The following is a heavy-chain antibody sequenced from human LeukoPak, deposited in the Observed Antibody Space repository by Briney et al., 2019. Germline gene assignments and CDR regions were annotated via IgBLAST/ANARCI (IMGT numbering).Heavy chain of an antibody. CDR3: ARGGRIVGATSWFDP. CDR1: GGSISSSSYY. V-gene: IGHV4-39*07. CDR2: IYYSGST. Sequence: PSETLSLTCTVSGGSISSSSYYWGWIRQPPGKGLEWIGSIYYSGSTYYNPSLKSRVTISVDTSKNQFSLKLSSVTAADTAVYYCARGGRIVGATSWFDPWGQGTLVTVSS. D-gene: IGHD1-26*01. J-gene: IGHJ5*02.